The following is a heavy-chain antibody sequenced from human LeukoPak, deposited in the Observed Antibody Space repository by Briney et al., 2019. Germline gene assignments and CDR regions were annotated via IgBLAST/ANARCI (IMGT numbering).Heavy chain of an antibody. V-gene: IGHV4-59*02. CDR3: ARAGNNWSFDY. CDR1: GDSVSIYY. D-gene: IGHD1-1*01. J-gene: IGHJ4*02. CDR2: IYYRGNT. Sequence: ETLSLTCTVSGDSVSIYYWSWIRQPPGKGLEWIGYIYYRGNTNYNPSLKSRVTMAVDTSKNQFSLKVSSVTAADAAVYYCARAGNNWSFDYWGQGTLVTVSS.